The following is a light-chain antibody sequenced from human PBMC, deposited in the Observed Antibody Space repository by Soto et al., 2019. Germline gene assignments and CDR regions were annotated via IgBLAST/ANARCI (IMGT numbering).Light chain of an antibody. CDR2: GNS. V-gene: IGLV1-40*01. CDR1: SSNIGAGYD. J-gene: IGLJ1*01. CDR3: QSYDSSLSGYV. Sequence: SVLTQPPSVSGAPGQRVTISCTGSSSNIGAGYDVHWYQQLPGTAPKLLIYGNSNRPSGVPDRFSGSKSGTSASLAITGLQAEDEADSYCQSYDSSLSGYVFGTGTKVTV.